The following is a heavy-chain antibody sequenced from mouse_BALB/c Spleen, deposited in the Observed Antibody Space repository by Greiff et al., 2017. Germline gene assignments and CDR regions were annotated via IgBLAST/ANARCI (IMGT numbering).Heavy chain of an antibody. D-gene: IGHD1-1*01. CDR3: ARNYDSSPFAC. V-gene: IGHV14-3*02. J-gene: IGHJ3*01. CDR1: GFNIKDTY. CDR2: IDPANGNT. Sequence: VQLQQSGAELVKPGASVKLSCTASGFNIKDTYMHWVKQRPEQGLEWIGRIDPANGNTKYDPKFQGKATITADTSSNTAYLQLSSLTSEDTAVYYCARNYDSSPFACWGQGTRVTVSA.